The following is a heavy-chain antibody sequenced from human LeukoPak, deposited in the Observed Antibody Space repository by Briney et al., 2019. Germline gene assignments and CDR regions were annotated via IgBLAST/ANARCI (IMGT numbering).Heavy chain of an antibody. CDR3: ARARAAGYFDY. J-gene: IGHJ4*02. D-gene: IGHD6-13*01. Sequence: SETLSLTCTVSGGSVSTYYWSWIRQPPGKGLEWIGYIYYSGSTNYNPSLKSRVTISVDTSKNQFSLKLSSVTAADTAVYYCARARAAGYFDYWGQGTLVTVSS. CDR2: IYYSGST. V-gene: IGHV4-59*02. CDR1: GGSVSTYY.